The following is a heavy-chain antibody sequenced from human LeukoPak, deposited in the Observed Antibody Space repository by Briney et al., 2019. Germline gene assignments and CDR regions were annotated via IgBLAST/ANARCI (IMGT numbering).Heavy chain of an antibody. V-gene: IGHV3-21*01. CDR3: ARDPGAYSSSPIDY. D-gene: IGHD6-6*01. J-gene: IGHJ4*02. Sequence: GGTLRLSCAASGFTFSSFTMNWVRQAPGKGLEWVSSISSSSSYIYSADSVKGRFTISRDNARNSLYLRMNSLRAEDTAVYYCARDPGAYSSSPIDYWGQGTLVTVSS. CDR1: GFTFSSFT. CDR2: ISSSSSYI.